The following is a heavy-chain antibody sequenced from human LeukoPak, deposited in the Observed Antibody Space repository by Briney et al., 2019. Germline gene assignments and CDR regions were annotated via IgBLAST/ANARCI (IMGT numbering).Heavy chain of an antibody. CDR2: INPDGGST. CDR1: GYTFTRFY. Sequence: VAPVKVSCKASGYTFTRFYIHWVRQAPGQGLEWMGMINPDGGSTNYARMFQVSVIMTRDTSTSTVFMELSSLRSEDTAVYYCAKEGYSYGLDRGDSYYFDYWGQGTLVAVSS. D-gene: IGHD5-18*01. V-gene: IGHV1-46*01. J-gene: IGHJ4*02. CDR3: AKEGYSYGLDRGDSYYFDY.